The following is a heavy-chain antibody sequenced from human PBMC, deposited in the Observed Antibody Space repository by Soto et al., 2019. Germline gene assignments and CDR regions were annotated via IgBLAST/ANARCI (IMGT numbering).Heavy chain of an antibody. CDR2: ISSTSKYI. D-gene: IGHD2-15*01. J-gene: IGHJ4*02. CDR1: GFTFRTYS. CDR3: AGFPKTSGGSCYSDY. V-gene: IGHV3-21*01. Sequence: LRLSCAASGFTFRTYSMSWVRQAPGKGLEWVSPISSTSKYIYYADSVKGRFTVSRDNAKNSLYLQMNSLRAEDTAVYFCAGFPKTSGGSCYSDYWGQGTLVTVSS.